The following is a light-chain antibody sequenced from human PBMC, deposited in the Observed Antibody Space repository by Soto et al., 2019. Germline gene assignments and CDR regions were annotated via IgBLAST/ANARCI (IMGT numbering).Light chain of an antibody. CDR3: QQYGTSPQT. CDR1: QSVSSN. J-gene: IGKJ1*01. Sequence: EIVMTQSPATLSVSPGERATLSCRASQSVSSNLAWYQQKPGQAPRLLIYGASTRATGIPARFSGSGSGTEFTLTISSLQSEDFAVYYCQQYGTSPQTFGQGTKVDFK. CDR2: GAS. V-gene: IGKV3-15*01.